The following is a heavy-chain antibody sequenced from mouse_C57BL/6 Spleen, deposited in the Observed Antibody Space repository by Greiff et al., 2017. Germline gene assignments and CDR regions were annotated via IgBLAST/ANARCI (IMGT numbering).Heavy chain of an antibody. D-gene: IGHD1-2*01. CDR2: IDPSDSYT. Sequence: QVQLQQPGAELVKPGASVKLSCKASGYTFTSYWMPWVQQRPGQGLEWSGEIDPSDSYTNDNQKFQGKATLTVATYSSTAYMQLSSLTSEDSAVYYCASGRPPAYGGQGTLVTVST. V-gene: IGHV1-50*01. CDR3: ASGRPPAY. J-gene: IGHJ3*01. CDR1: GYTFTSYW.